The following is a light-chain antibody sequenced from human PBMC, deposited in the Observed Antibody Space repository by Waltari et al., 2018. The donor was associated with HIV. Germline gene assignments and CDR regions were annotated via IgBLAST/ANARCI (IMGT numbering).Light chain of an antibody. CDR3: SSYAGSNNRWV. J-gene: IGLJ3*02. CDR1: RSDVGGYNY. V-gene: IGLV2-8*01. Sequence: QSALTQPPSASGSPGQSVTISSTGTRSDVGGYNYVSWYQQHPGKAPNLMIYEVSKRPSGVPDRFSGSKSGSTASLTVSGLQAEDEADYYCSSYAGSNNRWVFGGGTKLTVL. CDR2: EVS.